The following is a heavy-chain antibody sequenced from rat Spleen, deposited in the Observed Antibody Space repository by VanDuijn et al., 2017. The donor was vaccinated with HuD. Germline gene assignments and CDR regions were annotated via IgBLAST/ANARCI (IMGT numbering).Heavy chain of an antibody. J-gene: IGHJ3*01. CDR3: VRKAFGGYWFAY. D-gene: IGHD1-11*01. Sequence: VQLVESGGDLVQPGKSLKLSCAASGFTFSTSGMHWIRQAPGKGLDWVAYIGTRNSDIVYADAVKGRFTISRDNARNTLYLQLSSLKSEDTAIYYCVRKAFGGYWFAYWGQGTLVTVSS. CDR1: GFTFSTSG. CDR2: IGTRNSDI. V-gene: IGHV5-62*01.